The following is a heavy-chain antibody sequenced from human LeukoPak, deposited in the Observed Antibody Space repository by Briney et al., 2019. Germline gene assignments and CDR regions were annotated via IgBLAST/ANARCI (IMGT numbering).Heavy chain of an antibody. CDR2: ISYDGSNK. CDR3: ARGGYSGYDSTPFDY. V-gene: IGHV3-30*04. J-gene: IGHJ4*02. CDR1: GFTFSSYA. Sequence: PGGSLRLSCAASGFTFSSYAMHWVRQAPGKGLEWVAVISYDGSNKSYADSVKGRFTISRDNSKNTLYLQMNSLRAEDTAVYYCARGGYSGYDSTPFDYWGQGTLVTVSS. D-gene: IGHD5-12*01.